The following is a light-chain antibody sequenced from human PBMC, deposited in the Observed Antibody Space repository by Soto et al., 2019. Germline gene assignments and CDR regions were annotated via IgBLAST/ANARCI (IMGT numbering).Light chain of an antibody. V-gene: IGKV1-5*01. CDR3: QHYYSYSGT. Sequence: DIQMSQSPSTLSASVGDRITITCRASQNIETGLAWYQQRPGKAPNLLVFDASSLESGVSSRFRGSGSGTGFTLTISSLQPDDFATYYCQHYYSYSGTFGQGTKVDIK. J-gene: IGKJ1*01. CDR2: DAS. CDR1: QNIETG.